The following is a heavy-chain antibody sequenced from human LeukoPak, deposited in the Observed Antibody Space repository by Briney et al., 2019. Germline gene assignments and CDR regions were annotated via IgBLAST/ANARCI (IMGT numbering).Heavy chain of an antibody. D-gene: IGHD3-22*01. V-gene: IGHV3-21*05. CDR1: GFTFSSYE. J-gene: IGHJ4*02. Sequence: GGSLRLSCAASGFTFSSYEMNWVRQAPGKGLEWVSYISSSSSYIYYADSVKGRFTISRDNAKNSLYLQMNSLRAEDTAVYYCARDGLGSSGYFQPYYFDYWGQGTLVTVSS. CDR3: ARDGLGSSGYFQPYYFDY. CDR2: ISSSSSYI.